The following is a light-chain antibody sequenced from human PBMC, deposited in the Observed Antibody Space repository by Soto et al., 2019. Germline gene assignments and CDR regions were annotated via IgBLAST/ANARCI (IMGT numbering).Light chain of an antibody. Sequence: LTQPPSASGSPGRSVTISCTGTSSDVGGYNYVSWYQQHPGKAPKLMIYEVSKRPSGVPDRFSGSKSGNTASLTVSGLQAEDEADYYCSSYAGSNNPYVFGTGTKVTVL. CDR1: SSDVGGYNY. V-gene: IGLV2-8*01. CDR2: EVS. J-gene: IGLJ1*01. CDR3: SSYAGSNNPYV.